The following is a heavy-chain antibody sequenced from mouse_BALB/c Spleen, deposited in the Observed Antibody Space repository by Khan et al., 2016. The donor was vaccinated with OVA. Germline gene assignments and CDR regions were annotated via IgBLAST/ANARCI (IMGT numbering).Heavy chain of an antibody. J-gene: IGHJ4*01. V-gene: IGHV2-6-7*01. CDR3: ARAYYGNDREAMDY. D-gene: IGHD2-9*01. CDR1: GFSLTGYG. Sequence: VQLVESGPGLVAPSQSLSITCTVSGFSLTGYGVNWVRQPPGKGLEWLGMIWGDGSTDYNSALKSRLSTSKDNSTSQVFLKMNSLQTDDTARYYGARAYYGNDREAMDYWGQGTTVTVSS. CDR2: IWGDGST.